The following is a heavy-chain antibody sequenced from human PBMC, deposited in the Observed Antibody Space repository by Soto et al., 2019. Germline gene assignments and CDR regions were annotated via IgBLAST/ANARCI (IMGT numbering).Heavy chain of an antibody. Sequence: EVQLVESGGGLVKPGGSLRLSCAASGFTFSSYSMNWVRQAPGKGLEWVSSISSSSSYIYYADSVKGRFTISRDNAKNSLYLQVNSLRAEDTAVYYCARGTAAPVIDYYGMDVWGQGTTVTVSS. D-gene: IGHD2-21*01. J-gene: IGHJ6*02. CDR2: ISSSSSYI. CDR3: ARGTAAPVIDYYGMDV. V-gene: IGHV3-21*01. CDR1: GFTFSSYS.